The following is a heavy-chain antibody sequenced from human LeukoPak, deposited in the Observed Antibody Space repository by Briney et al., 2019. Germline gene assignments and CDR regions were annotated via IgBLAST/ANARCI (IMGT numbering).Heavy chain of an antibody. CDR1: GFTLSSYS. D-gene: IGHD3-3*01. V-gene: IGHV3-48*04. Sequence: GGSLRLSCAASGFTLSSYSMNWVRQAPGKGLEWVSYISSSSGTIYNADSVTGRFTISRDNAKNSLYLQMNSLRAEDTALYYCARGQGDFWSGYYYYYYMDVWGKGTTVTVSS. J-gene: IGHJ6*03. CDR2: ISSSSGTI. CDR3: ARGQGDFWSGYYYYYYMDV.